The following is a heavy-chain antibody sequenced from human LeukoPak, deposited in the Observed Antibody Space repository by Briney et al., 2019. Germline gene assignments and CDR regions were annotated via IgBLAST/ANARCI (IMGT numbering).Heavy chain of an antibody. V-gene: IGHV3-49*04. CDR2: IRSKAYGGTT. CDR1: GFTFGDYA. D-gene: IGHD2-21*02. Sequence: GGSLRLSCTASGFTFGDYAMSWVRQAPGKGLEWVVFIRSKAYGGTTGYAASVKGRFTISRDDSKSIAYLQMNSLNTEDTAVYYCTRAYCGGDCYFQHWGQGTLVTVSS. J-gene: IGHJ1*01. CDR3: TRAYCGGDCYFQH.